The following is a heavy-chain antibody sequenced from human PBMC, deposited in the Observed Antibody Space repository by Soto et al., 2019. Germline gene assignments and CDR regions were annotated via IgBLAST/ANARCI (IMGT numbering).Heavy chain of an antibody. CDR2: IYYSGST. Sequence: SETLSLTCTVSGGSISSYYWSWIRQPPGKGLEWIGYIYYSGSTNYNPSLKSRVTISVDTSKNQFSLKLSSVTAADTAVYYCARVFVSSSWYPNWFDPWGQGTLVTVSS. CDR1: GGSISSYY. V-gene: IGHV4-59*01. D-gene: IGHD6-13*01. J-gene: IGHJ5*02. CDR3: ARVFVSSSWYPNWFDP.